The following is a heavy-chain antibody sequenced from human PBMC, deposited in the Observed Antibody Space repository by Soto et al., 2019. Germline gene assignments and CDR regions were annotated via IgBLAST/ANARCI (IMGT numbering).Heavy chain of an antibody. CDR2: ISGSGGST. V-gene: IGHV3-23*01. J-gene: IGHJ5*02. CDR1: GFTFSSYA. CDR3: ARQGATAATLPLIWFDP. Sequence: GGSLRLSCAASGFTFSSYAVSWVRPTPGKGLEWVSAISGSGGSTYYADSVKGRFTISADKSIRTAYLQWSSLKASDTAVYYCARQGATAATLPLIWFDPWGQGTLVTVSS. D-gene: IGHD6-13*01.